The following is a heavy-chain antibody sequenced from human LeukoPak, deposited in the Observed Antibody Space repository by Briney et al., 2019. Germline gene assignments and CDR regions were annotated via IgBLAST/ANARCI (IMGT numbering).Heavy chain of an antibody. CDR2: IYHFGST. V-gene: IGHV4-38-2*01. Sequence: SETLSLTCAVSGYSISSGYYWGWIRQPPGKGLEWIGIIYHFGSTYYNPSLKSRVTISVDTSKNQFSLKLSSVTAADTAVYYCARGGSYLYYFDYWGQGTLVTVSS. J-gene: IGHJ4*02. CDR3: ARGGSYLYYFDY. D-gene: IGHD1-26*01. CDR1: GYSISSGYY.